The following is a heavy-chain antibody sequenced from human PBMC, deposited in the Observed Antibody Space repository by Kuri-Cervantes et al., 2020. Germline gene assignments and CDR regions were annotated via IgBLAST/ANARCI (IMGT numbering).Heavy chain of an antibody. V-gene: IGHV1-46*01. Sequence: ASVKVSCKASGYTFTSYGISWVRQAPGQGLEWMGIINPSGGSTSYAQKFQGRVTMTRDTSTSTVYMELSSLRSEDTAVYYCARWRADYGDAFDIWGQGTMVTVSS. CDR2: INPSGGST. CDR1: GYTFTSYG. D-gene: IGHD4-17*01. CDR3: ARWRADYGDAFDI. J-gene: IGHJ3*02.